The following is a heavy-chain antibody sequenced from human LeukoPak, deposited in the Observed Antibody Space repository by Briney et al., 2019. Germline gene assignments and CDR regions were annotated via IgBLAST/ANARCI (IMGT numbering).Heavy chain of an antibody. J-gene: IGHJ4*02. CDR3: ASPYYGSGSTDY. V-gene: IGHV4-34*01. D-gene: IGHD3-10*01. CDR2: INHSGSK. CDR1: GGSFSRYY. Sequence: SDPLSLTCAVYGGSFSRYYWSWIRQPPGKGLEWIGEINHSGSKNYNPSLKSRVTISVDTSKNQFSLKLSSVTAADTAVYYCASPYYGSGSTDYWGQGTLVTVSS.